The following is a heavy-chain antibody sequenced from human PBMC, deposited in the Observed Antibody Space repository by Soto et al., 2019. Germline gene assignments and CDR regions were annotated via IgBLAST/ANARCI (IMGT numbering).Heavy chain of an antibody. J-gene: IGHJ3*02. CDR1: GFSFETCA. CDR2: ISGSGSSK. CDR3: ATFTFGRPFDT. Sequence: EVQLLESGGGLVQPGGSLRLSCAASGFSFETCAMSWVRQAPGKGLEWVLGISGSGSSKYYADSVKGRFSISSDSSKDTLFLQMNSLRADDTAVYFCATFTFGRPFDTWGQGTMVTVSS. D-gene: IGHD3-16*01. V-gene: IGHV3-23*01.